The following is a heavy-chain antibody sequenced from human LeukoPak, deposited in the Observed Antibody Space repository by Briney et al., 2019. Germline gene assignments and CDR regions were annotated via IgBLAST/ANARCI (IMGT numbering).Heavy chain of an antibody. CDR3: ARLLNWVFDN. J-gene: IGHJ4*02. Sequence: PSQTLSLTCAVSGDSISSATHYWGWIRQPAGKGLEWIGRIYSSGSTNYNPSLKSRVSISVDTSKNQFSLKLSSVTAADTAVYYCARLLNWVFDNWGQGTPVTVSS. CDR1: GDSISSATHY. V-gene: IGHV4-61*02. D-gene: IGHD7-27*01. CDR2: IYSSGST.